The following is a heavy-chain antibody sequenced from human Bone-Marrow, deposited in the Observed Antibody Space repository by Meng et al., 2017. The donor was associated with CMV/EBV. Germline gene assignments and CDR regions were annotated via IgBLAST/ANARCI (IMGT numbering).Heavy chain of an antibody. CDR1: GYSISSGYY. D-gene: IGHD2-2*01. CDR3: ARVPAARRLIFDY. CDR2: IYHSGST. Sequence: SETLSLTCTVSGYSISSGYYWGWIRQPPGKGLEWIGSIYHSGSTYYNPSLKSRVTISVDTSKNQFSLKLSSVTAADTAVYYCARVPAARRLIFDYWGQGTLVTVSS. J-gene: IGHJ4*02. V-gene: IGHV4-38-2*02.